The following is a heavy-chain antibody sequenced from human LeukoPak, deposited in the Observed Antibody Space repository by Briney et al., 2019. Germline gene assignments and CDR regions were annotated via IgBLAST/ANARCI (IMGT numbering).Heavy chain of an antibody. D-gene: IGHD3-10*01. V-gene: IGHV1-46*01. Sequence: ASVKVSCKASGYTFTSYYMHWVRQAPGQGLEWMGIINPSGGSTSYAQKFQGRVTMTRDTSTSTVYMELSSLRSEDTAVYYCARDRIRGRVNMMSGYRGQGTLVTVSS. CDR3: ARDRIRGRVNMMSGY. J-gene: IGHJ4*02. CDR1: GYTFTSYY. CDR2: INPSGGST.